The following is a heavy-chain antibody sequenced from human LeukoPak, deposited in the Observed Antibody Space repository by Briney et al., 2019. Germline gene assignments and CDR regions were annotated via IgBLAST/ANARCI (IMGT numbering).Heavy chain of an antibody. CDR3: VRDPEALDY. Sequence: PGGSLRLSCVASGFTFSSYSMNWVRQAPGKGLEWVSYISRGRPTIHYADSVKGRFTISRDNAKNSLYLQMNCLRDEDTAVYYCVRDPEALDYWGQGTLVTVSS. CDR2: ISRGRPTI. CDR1: GFTFSSYS. J-gene: IGHJ4*02. V-gene: IGHV3-48*02.